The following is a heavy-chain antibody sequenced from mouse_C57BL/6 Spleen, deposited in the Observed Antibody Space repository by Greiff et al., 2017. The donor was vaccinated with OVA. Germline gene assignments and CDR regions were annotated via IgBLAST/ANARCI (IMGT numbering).Heavy chain of an antibody. Sequence: QVQLQQPGAELVKPGASVKLSCKASGYTFTSYWMQWVKQRPGQGLEWIGEIDPSDSYTNYNQKFKGKATLTVDTSSSTAYMQLSSLTSEDSAVYYCARNDYYGSSYEDYWGQGTTLTVSS. D-gene: IGHD1-1*01. J-gene: IGHJ2*01. CDR1: GYTFTSYW. CDR3: ARNDYYGSSYEDY. CDR2: IDPSDSYT. V-gene: IGHV1-50*01.